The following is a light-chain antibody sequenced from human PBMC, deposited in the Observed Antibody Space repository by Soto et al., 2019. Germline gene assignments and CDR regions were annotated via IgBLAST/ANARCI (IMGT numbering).Light chain of an antibody. J-gene: IGKJ1*01. CDR2: EAS. CDR1: QSVSSN. CDR3: QQRSKWRT. V-gene: IGKV3-11*01. Sequence: IVMTQSPAAVSVSQGEKATLSCRASQSVSSNLAWYQQKPGQAPRLLIYEASKRAAGIPARFSGSGFGTDYTLAISSLEPEDFAVYYCQQRSKWRTFGQGTKV.